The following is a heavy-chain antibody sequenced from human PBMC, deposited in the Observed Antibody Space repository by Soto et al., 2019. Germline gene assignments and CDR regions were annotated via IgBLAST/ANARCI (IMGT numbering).Heavy chain of an antibody. Sequence: PRLSCAASGFTFDIHAMSWVRQAPGKGLQWVSVISGSGGSTYYADSVKGRFTISRDNSKNTLYLQMNSLRADDTAVYYCAKGSPATHYFYYAMDVWGQGTTVTVSS. J-gene: IGHJ6*02. CDR1: GFTFDIHA. V-gene: IGHV3-23*01. CDR3: AKGSPATHYFYYAMDV. CDR2: ISGSGGST.